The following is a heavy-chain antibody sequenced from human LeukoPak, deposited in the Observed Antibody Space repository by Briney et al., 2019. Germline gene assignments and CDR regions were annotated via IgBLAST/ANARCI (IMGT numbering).Heavy chain of an antibody. CDR1: GGSFSGYS. J-gene: IGHJ4*02. Sequence: SETLSLTCAVSGGSFSGYSWSWIRQPQGKWLEWIGEINHSGSTNYNTSLKSRVTISVDTSKNQFSLRLISVTAADSAVYYCEREGGYLQLRYFDYWGQGTLVTVSS. D-gene: IGHD5-24*01. CDR2: INHSGST. V-gene: IGHV4-34*01. CDR3: EREGGYLQLRYFDY.